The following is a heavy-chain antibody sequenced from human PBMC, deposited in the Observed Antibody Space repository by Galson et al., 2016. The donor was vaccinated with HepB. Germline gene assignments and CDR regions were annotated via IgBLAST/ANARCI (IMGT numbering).Heavy chain of an antibody. CDR2: ISSRSASAI. V-gene: IGHV3-11*04. J-gene: IGHJ4*02. D-gene: IGHD3-16*01. CDR1: GFTFSDYY. Sequence: SLRLSCAASGFTFSDYYMTWIRQAPGKGLEWVSSISSRSASAIHYADSVKGRFTISRDNSKNTLYLQMNSLRAEDTAVYYCAKVLMHYDYVWGTDYWGQGTLVTVSS. CDR3: AKVLMHYDYVWGTDY.